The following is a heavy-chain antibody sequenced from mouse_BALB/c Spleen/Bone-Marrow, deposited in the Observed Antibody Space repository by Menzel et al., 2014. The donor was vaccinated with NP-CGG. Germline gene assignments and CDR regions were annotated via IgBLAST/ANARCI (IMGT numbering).Heavy chain of an antibody. CDR1: GFTFSSYG. CDR3: ALNWDSAY. D-gene: IGHD4-1*02. Sequence: DVQLVESEGDSVKPGGSLKLSCAASGFTFSSYGMSWVRQTPDKRLEWVATINNGGTYTYYPDSVKGRFTISRDNAKNTLYLQMSSLKSEDTAMYYCALNWDSAYWGQGTLVTVSA. V-gene: IGHV5-6*01. J-gene: IGHJ3*01. CDR2: INNGGTYT.